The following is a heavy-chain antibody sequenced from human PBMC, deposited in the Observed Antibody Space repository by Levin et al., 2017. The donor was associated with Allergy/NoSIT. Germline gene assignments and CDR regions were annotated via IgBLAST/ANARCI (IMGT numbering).Heavy chain of an antibody. CDR2: IYYSGSA. CDR1: GGSISSYY. Sequence: SCTVSGGSISSYYWSWIRQPPGKGLEWIGYIYYSGSANYNPSLKSRVTIPVDTSKNQFSLKLSSVTAADTAVYYCARAVQEGYCSSTSCYSGPGGMDVWGQGTTVTVSS. J-gene: IGHJ6*02. CDR3: ARAVQEGYCSSTSCYSGPGGMDV. D-gene: IGHD2-2*01. V-gene: IGHV4-59*01.